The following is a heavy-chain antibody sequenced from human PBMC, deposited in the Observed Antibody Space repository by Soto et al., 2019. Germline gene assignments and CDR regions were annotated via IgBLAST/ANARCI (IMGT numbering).Heavy chain of an antibody. CDR2: ISSSSSTI. CDR1: GFTFSSYS. J-gene: IGHJ4*02. Sequence: GGSLRLSCAASGFTFSSYSMNWVRQAPGKGLEWVSYISSSSSTIYYTDSVKGRFTISRDNAKNSLYLQMNSLRAEDTAVYYCARVPDGYTLAADYWGQGTLVTVSS. CDR3: ARVPDGYTLAADY. V-gene: IGHV3-48*04. D-gene: IGHD5-12*01.